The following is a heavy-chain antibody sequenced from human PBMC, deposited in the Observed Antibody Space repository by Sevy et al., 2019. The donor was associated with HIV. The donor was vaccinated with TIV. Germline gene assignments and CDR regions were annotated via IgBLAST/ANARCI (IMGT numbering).Heavy chain of an antibody. CDR2: ISAYNGNT. J-gene: IGHJ6*02. V-gene: IGHV1-18*01. CDR3: ARVRVVPAAIYYYYGMDV. D-gene: IGHD2-2*01. CDR1: GYTFTSYG. Sequence: ASVKVSCKASGYTFTSYGISWVRQAPGQGLEWMGWISAYNGNTNYAQKLQGRVTMTTDTSTSTAYMELRSLRSDDTAVYYCARVRVVPAAIYYYYGMDVWGQRTTVTVSS.